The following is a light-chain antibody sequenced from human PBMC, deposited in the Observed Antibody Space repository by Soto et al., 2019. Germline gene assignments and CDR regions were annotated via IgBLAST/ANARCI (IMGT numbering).Light chain of an antibody. V-gene: IGLV2-14*01. Sequence: QSVLTQPASVSGSPGQSIAISCTGTSSDVGGYSYVSWYQQQPGKAPKHVISDVSNRPSGVSDRFSGSKPGNTASLTISGLQTEDEADYYCASYTTSSTYGFGTGTKVTVL. J-gene: IGLJ1*01. CDR3: ASYTTSSTYG. CDR2: DVS. CDR1: SSDVGGYSY.